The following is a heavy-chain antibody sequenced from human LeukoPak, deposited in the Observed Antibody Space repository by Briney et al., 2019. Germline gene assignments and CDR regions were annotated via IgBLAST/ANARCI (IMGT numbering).Heavy chain of an antibody. V-gene: IGHV3-21*01. Sequence: GGSLRLSCAASGFTFSSYSMNWVRQAPGKGLEWVSSISSSSSYIYYADSVKGRFTISRDNAKNSLYLQMNSLRAEDAAVYYCASIGTVTTSDYWGQGTLVTVSS. CDR2: ISSSSSYI. CDR3: ASIGTVTTSDY. J-gene: IGHJ4*02. CDR1: GFTFSSYS. D-gene: IGHD4-17*01.